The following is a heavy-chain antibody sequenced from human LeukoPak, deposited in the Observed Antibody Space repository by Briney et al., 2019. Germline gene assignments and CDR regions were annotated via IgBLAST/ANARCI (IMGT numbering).Heavy chain of an antibody. CDR1: GFTFNNYA. J-gene: IGHJ4*02. V-gene: IGHV3-15*04. D-gene: IGHD3-10*01. CDR3: TTYGSGRKFDY. CDR2: IESKTDGGTT. Sequence: PGGSLRLSCAASGFTFNNYAMTWVRQAPGKGLEWVGRIESKTDGGTTDYAAPVKGRFTISRDDSTNTLYLQMNSLKSEDTAVYYCTTYGSGRKFDYWGQGILVTVSS.